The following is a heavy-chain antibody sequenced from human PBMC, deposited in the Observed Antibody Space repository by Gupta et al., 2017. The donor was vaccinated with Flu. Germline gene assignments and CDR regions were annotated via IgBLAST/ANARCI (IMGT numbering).Heavy chain of an antibody. CDR2: ISYGDKI. D-gene: IGHD3-10*01. V-gene: IGHV3-53*01. CDR1: GFTVRTNS. J-gene: IGHJ6*03. Sequence: EVPLVESGGHLIQVGGSLILSCAASGFTVRTNSMSWLRQAPGKGLEWVSLISYGDKIIYAHSVKDRFTIARDNSNNKLYLQMNSLRVEDTAVYYCARDSVISPGPENYMDVWGKGTTVTVSS. CDR3: ARDSVISPGPENYMDV.